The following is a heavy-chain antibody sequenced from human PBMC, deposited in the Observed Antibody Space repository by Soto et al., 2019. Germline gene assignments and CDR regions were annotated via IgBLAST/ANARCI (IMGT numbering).Heavy chain of an antibody. Sequence: SETLSLTCTVSGGSINSYFWSWIRQPPGKGLEWIGHILYTGNTYYNPSLESRVTISVNTSKNQFSLKLSSVTAADTAVYFCARRLGGGFDYWGLGAPVTVSS. CDR2: ILYTGNT. J-gene: IGHJ4*02. D-gene: IGHD3-16*01. CDR1: GGSINSYF. CDR3: ARRLGGGFDY. V-gene: IGHV4-59*01.